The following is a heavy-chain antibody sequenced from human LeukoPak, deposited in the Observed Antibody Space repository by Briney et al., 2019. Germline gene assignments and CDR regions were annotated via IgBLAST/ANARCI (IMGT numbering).Heavy chain of an antibody. V-gene: IGHV4-34*01. Sequence: SETLSLTCAVYGGSFSGYYWSWIRQPPGKGLEWIGEINHSGSTNYNPSLKSRVTISVDTSKNQFSLKLSSVTAVDTAVYYCARDLAARPYYYYYYGMDVWGQGTTVTVSS. D-gene: IGHD6-6*01. CDR2: INHSGST. CDR1: GGSFSGYY. CDR3: ARDLAARPYYYYYYGMDV. J-gene: IGHJ6*02.